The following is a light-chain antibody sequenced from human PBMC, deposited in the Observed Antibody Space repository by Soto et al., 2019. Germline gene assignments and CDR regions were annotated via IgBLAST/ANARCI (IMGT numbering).Light chain of an antibody. CDR3: VLYMGSGIDV. J-gene: IGLJ3*02. V-gene: IGLV8-61*01. CDR2: NTN. CDR1: SGSVSTSYY. Sequence: QTVVTQEPSFSVSPGRTVTLTCGLSSGSVSTSYYPSWYQQTPGQAPRTLIYNTNTRSSGVLDRFSGSILGNKAALTITGAQADDESDYYCVLYMGSGIDVFGGGTKLTVL.